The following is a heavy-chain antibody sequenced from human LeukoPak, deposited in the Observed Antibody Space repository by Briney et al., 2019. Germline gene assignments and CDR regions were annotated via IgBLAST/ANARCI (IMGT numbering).Heavy chain of an antibody. V-gene: IGHV1-2*02. J-gene: IGHJ6*03. CDR2: ISPNSGGT. CDR1: GYSFILHG. CDR3: ARARYYDILTGYPGPSYYYYFMDV. Sequence: ASVKVSCKASGYSFILHGISWVRQAPGEGLEWMGWISPNSGGTNYAQKFQGRVTMTRDTSITTAYMELSRLRSDDTAVYYCARARYYDILTGYPGPSYYYYFMDVWGKGTTVTVSS. D-gene: IGHD3-9*01.